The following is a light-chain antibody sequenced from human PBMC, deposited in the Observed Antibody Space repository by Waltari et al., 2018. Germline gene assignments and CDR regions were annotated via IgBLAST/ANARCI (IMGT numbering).Light chain of an antibody. J-gene: IGKJ1*01. V-gene: IGKV3-20*01. CDR2: GAS. Sequence: EIVLTQSPGTLSLSPGERATLSCRASQSVRGSLAWYQQKAGQAPRLLIYGASSRATGIPDRFSGSGSGTDFSLTISRLEPEDFAVYYCQRYVRLPATFGQGTKVEI. CDR1: QSVRGS. CDR3: QRYVRLPAT.